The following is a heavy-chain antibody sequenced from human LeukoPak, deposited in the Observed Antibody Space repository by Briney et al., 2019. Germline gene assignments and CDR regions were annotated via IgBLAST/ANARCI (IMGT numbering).Heavy chain of an antibody. Sequence: SQTLSLTCTVSGGSISSGDYYWSWIRQPPGKGLEWIGYIYYSGSTYYNPSLKSRVTISVDTSKNQFSLKLSSVTAADTAVYYCGRGGGGGGEFYYWGQGTLVT. CDR1: GGSISSGDYY. CDR2: IYYSGST. V-gene: IGHV4-30-4*01. D-gene: IGHD3-16*01. CDR3: GRGGGGGGEFYY. J-gene: IGHJ4*03.